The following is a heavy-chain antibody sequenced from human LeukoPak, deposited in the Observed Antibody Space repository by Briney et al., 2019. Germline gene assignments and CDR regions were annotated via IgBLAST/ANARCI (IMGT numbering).Heavy chain of an antibody. CDR3: ARGYGSGSPGAFDI. CDR2: IYYSGST. D-gene: IGHD3-10*01. CDR1: GGSISSSSYY. J-gene: IGHJ3*02. V-gene: IGHV4-39*07. Sequence: SETLSLTCTVSGGSISSSSYYWGWIRQPPGKGLEWIGSIYYSGSTYYNPSLKSRVTISVDTSKNQFSLKLGSVTAADTAVYYCARGYGSGSPGAFDIWGQGTMVTVSS.